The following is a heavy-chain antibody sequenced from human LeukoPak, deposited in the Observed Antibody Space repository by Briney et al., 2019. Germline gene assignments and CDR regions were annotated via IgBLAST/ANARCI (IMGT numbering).Heavy chain of an antibody. CDR3: ARHVQWLATPFGY. Sequence: SETLSLTCTVSGGSISSSSYYWGWIRQPPGKGLEWIGSIYYSGSTYYNPSLKSRVTISVDTSKNQFSLKLSSVTAADTAVYYCARHVQWLATPFGYWGQGTLVTVSS. V-gene: IGHV4-39*01. D-gene: IGHD2-15*01. J-gene: IGHJ4*02. CDR1: GGSISSSSYY. CDR2: IYYSGST.